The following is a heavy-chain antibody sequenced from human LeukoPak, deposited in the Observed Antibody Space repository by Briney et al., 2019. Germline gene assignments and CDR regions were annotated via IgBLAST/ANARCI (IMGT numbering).Heavy chain of an antibody. CDR3: ARTTEGGYIGYFYYYYMDV. V-gene: IGHV4-4*02. CDR2: IYHSGST. CDR1: GGSISSSNW. Sequence: PSETLSLTCVVSGGSISSSNWWSWVRQPPGKGLEWIGEIYHSGSTNSNPSLKSRVTISLDKSKNHFSLNLSSVTAADSAMYYCARTTEGGYIGYFYYYYMDVWGKGTTVTISS. J-gene: IGHJ6*03. D-gene: IGHD5-18*01.